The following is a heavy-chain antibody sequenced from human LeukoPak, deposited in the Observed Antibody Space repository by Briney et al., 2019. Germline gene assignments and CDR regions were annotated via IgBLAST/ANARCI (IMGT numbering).Heavy chain of an antibody. CDR1: GFTFSDYY. D-gene: IGHD5-12*01. J-gene: IGHJ5*02. CDR3: ARNGYSGYDRLNWFDP. V-gene: IGHV3-11*03. Sequence: GGSLRLSCAASGFTFSDYYMTWIRQAPGKGLEWVSSISSGSTYTNHADSVKGRFTISRDNAKNSLYLQMNSLRVEDTAVYYCARNGYSGYDRLNWFDPWGQGTLVTVSS. CDR2: ISSGSTYT.